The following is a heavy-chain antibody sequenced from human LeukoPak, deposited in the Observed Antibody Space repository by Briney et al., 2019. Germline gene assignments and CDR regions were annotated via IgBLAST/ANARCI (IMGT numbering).Heavy chain of an antibody. Sequence: PGRSLRLSCAASGFTFSSYAMHWVRQAPGKGLEWVANIKQDGSEKYYVDSVKGRFTISRDNAKNSLYLQMNSLRAEDTAVYYCARVKGSSSAWLPSASVEFDYWGQGTLVTVSS. CDR3: ARVKGSSSAWLPSASVEFDY. CDR1: GFTFSSYA. CDR2: IKQDGSEK. D-gene: IGHD6-13*01. V-gene: IGHV3-7*01. J-gene: IGHJ4*02.